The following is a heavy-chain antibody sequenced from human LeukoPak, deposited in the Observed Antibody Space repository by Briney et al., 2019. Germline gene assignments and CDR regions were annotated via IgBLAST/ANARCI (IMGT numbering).Heavy chain of an antibody. V-gene: IGHV3-11*04. CDR1: GFTFSDYY. Sequence: GGSLRLSCAASGFTFSDYYMSWMRQAPGRGLEWVAHIDGSGRTIYYIDSVKGRFTISRDNARNSLYLQMISLGAGDTAVYYCARGNWGPDYWGQGTLVTVSS. CDR3: ARGNWGPDY. D-gene: IGHD7-27*01. CDR2: IDGSGRTI. J-gene: IGHJ4*02.